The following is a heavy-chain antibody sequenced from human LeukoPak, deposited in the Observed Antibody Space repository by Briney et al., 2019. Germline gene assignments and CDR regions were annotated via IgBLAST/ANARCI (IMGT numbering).Heavy chain of an antibody. CDR1: GGSISSRGYY. D-gene: IGHD6-19*01. Sequence: SETLSLTCTVSGGSISSRGYYWGWIRQPPGKGLEWIGSMYYSGSTYYNPSLKSRVTISVDTSKNQFSLKLSSVTAADTAVYYCARVRALVYSSGWYVVDYWGQGTLVTVSS. CDR3: ARVRALVYSSGWYVVDY. V-gene: IGHV4-39*07. CDR2: MYYSGST. J-gene: IGHJ4*02.